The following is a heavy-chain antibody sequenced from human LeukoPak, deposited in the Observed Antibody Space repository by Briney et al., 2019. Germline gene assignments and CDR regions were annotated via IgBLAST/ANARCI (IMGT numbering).Heavy chain of an antibody. CDR1: GFTFSSSA. CDR3: AADPYYYYGMDV. Sequence: SVKVSCKASGFTFSSSAVQWVRQARGQRLEWIGWIVVGSGNTNYAQKFQERVTITRDMSTSTAYMELSSLRSEDTTVYYCAADPYYYYGMDVWGKGTTVTVSS. CDR2: IVVGSGNT. V-gene: IGHV1-58*01. J-gene: IGHJ6*04.